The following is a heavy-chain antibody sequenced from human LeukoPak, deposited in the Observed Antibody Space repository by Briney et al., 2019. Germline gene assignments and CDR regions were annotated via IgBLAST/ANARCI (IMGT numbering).Heavy chain of an antibody. V-gene: IGHV4-59*08. CDR3: ARYSRAGYNWFDP. CDR1: RDSLSSDK. Sequence: SETPSLTCTLARDSLSSDKWRCVRDPPGKRREWIGYIYYSGSTNYNPSLKSRVNISVDTSKNKFSLKLSSETAADTAVYYCARYSRAGYNWFDPWGQGTLVTVSS. D-gene: IGHD2-21*01. CDR2: IYYSGST. J-gene: IGHJ5*02.